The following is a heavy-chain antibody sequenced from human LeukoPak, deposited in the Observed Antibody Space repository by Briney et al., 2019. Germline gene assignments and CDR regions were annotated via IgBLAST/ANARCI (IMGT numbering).Heavy chain of an antibody. CDR1: GVSFNDYY. Sequence: SETLTLTCAVSGVSFNDYYWSWVRQSPGKGLEWIGEINHSGYTNDSPSLKSRVTISIDTSRKQFSLNLRSVTVADTAVYYCTRMTTGHDYWGQGTLVIVSS. J-gene: IGHJ4*02. V-gene: IGHV4-34*01. CDR2: INHSGYT. D-gene: IGHD1-14*01. CDR3: TRMTTGHDY.